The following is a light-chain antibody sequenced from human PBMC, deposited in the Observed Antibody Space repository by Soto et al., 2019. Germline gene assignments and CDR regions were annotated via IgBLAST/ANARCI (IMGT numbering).Light chain of an antibody. CDR2: GAS. V-gene: IGKV3-15*01. Sequence: EIVLTQSPATLSLSPGESATLSCRASQSVSSNLAWYQQKPGQAPRLLFYGASTRATGIPARFSGSGSGTEFTLTISSLQSEDFAVYYCQQYNNWPRTFGQGTKVDI. J-gene: IGKJ1*01. CDR1: QSVSSN. CDR3: QQYNNWPRT.